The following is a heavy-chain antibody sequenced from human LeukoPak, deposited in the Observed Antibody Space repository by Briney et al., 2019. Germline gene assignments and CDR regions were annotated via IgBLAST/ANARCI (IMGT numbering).Heavy chain of an antibody. Sequence: EWSLRLSCAASGFTFSSYWIHWVRQAPGKGLVCVSRTSDDGRSTNYADSVKGRFTISRDNAKNTLHLQMNNLRVEDTAVYYCARWDYDFWSGRVDFWGRGTLVTVSS. D-gene: IGHD3-3*01. CDR2: TSDDGRST. V-gene: IGHV3-74*01. CDR1: GFTFSSYW. J-gene: IGHJ4*02. CDR3: ARWDYDFWSGRVDF.